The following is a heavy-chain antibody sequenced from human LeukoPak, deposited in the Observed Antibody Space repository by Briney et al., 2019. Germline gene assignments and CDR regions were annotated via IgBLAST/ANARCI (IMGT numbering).Heavy chain of an antibody. V-gene: IGHV4-59*01. J-gene: IGHJ4*02. D-gene: IGHD3-10*01. CDR3: ARLGPGGHGEFDY. CDR2: ISYSGST. CDR1: GGSFSGYY. Sequence: SETLSLTCAVYGGSFSGYYWNWIRQPPGKGLEWIGSISYSGSTNYNPSLKSRVTISVDTSKTQFSLKLTSVTAADTAVYYCARLGPGGHGEFDYWGQGTLVTVSS.